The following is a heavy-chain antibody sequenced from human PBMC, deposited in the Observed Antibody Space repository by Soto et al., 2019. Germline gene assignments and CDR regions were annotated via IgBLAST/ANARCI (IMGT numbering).Heavy chain of an antibody. CDR2: IYYSGST. D-gene: IGHD2-21*01. CDR3: ARVRNILSGIYYYYYMDV. J-gene: IGHJ6*03. Sequence: SETLSLTCTVSGGSISSYYWSWIRQPPWKGLEWIGYIYYSGSTNYNPSLKSRVTISVDTSKNQFSLKLSSVTAADTAVYYCARVRNILSGIYYYYYMDVWGKGTTVTVSS. V-gene: IGHV4-59*01. CDR1: GGSISSYY.